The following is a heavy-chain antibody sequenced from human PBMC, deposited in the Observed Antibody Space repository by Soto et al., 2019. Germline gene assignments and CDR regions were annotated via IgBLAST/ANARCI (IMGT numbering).Heavy chain of an antibody. V-gene: IGHV5-10-1*01. Sequence: PGESLKISCKGSGYSFTSYWISWVRQMPGKGLEWMGRIDPSDSYTNYSPSFQGHVTISADKSISTAYLQWSSLKASDTAMYYCARAAAMGNRYYYYGMDVWGQGTTVTVSS. J-gene: IGHJ6*02. D-gene: IGHD2-2*01. CDR1: GYSFTSYW. CDR2: IDPSDSYT. CDR3: ARAAAMGNRYYYYGMDV.